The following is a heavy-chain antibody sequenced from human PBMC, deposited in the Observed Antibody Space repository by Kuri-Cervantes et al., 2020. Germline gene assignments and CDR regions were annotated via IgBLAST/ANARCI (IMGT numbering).Heavy chain of an antibody. Sequence: SLKISCAASGFTFSSYSMNWVRQAPGKGLEWVSGISWNSGSIGYADSVKGRFTISRDNSKNTLYLQMNSLRAEDTAVYYCTRVWADYYYYYGMDVWGQGTTVTVSS. J-gene: IGHJ6*02. CDR2: ISWNSGSI. CDR1: GFTFSSYS. V-gene: IGHV3-9*01. D-gene: IGHD7-27*01. CDR3: TRVWADYYYYYGMDV.